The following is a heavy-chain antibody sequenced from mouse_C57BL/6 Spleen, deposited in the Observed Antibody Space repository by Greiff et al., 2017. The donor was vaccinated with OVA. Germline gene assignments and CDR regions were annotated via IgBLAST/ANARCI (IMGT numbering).Heavy chain of an antibody. V-gene: IGHV1-39*01. Sequence: EVKLQESGPELVKPGASVKISCKASGYSFTDYNMHWVKQSNGKSLEWIGVINPTYGTTSYNQKFKGKATLTVDQSSSTAYMQLNSLTSEDSAVYYCAQSPTGTGYYAMDYWGQGTSVTVSS. D-gene: IGHD4-1*01. CDR1: GYSFTDYN. CDR3: AQSPTGTGYYAMDY. J-gene: IGHJ4*01. CDR2: INPTYGTT.